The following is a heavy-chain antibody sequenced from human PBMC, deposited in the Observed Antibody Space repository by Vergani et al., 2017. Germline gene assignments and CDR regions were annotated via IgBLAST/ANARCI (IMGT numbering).Heavy chain of an antibody. CDR3: ARELTPRVRFLEWSRRGYFDL. J-gene: IGHJ2*01. CDR2: ISSNGGSK. Sequence: EVQLVESGGGLVQPGGSLRLSCAASGFTFSSYAMHWVRQAPGKGLEYVSAISSNGGSKYYANSVKGRFTISRDNSKNTLYLQMGSLRAEDMAVYYCARELTPRVRFLEWSRRGYFDLWGRGTLVTVSS. V-gene: IGHV3-64*01. CDR1: GFTFSSYA. D-gene: IGHD3-3*01.